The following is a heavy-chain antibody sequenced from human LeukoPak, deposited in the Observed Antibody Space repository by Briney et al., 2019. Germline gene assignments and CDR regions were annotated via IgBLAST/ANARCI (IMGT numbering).Heavy chain of an antibody. CDR1: GFKFSDHY. Sequence: GGSQRLSCAASGFKFSDHYIDWVRQAPGKGLEWVGRSRNKASSYTTEYAASVEGRFTISRDVSESSLYLQMNSLRTEDTAVYYCGRIAISANNGMDVWGQGTTVTVSS. D-gene: IGHD1/OR15-1a*01. CDR3: GRIAISANNGMDV. J-gene: IGHJ6*02. V-gene: IGHV3-72*01. CDR2: SRNKASSYTT.